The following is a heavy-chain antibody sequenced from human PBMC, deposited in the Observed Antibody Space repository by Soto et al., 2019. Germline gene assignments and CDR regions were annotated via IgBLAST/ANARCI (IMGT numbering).Heavy chain of an antibody. V-gene: IGHV4-39*01. D-gene: IGHD4-17*01. CDR1: GGCISSSSYY. J-gene: IGHJ4*02. Sequence: QLQLQESGPGLVKPSETLSLTCTVSGGCISSSSYYWGWIRQPPGKGLEWIGSIYYSGSTYFNPSIKSRVTMSVDTSKNQFSLKLSSVTAADTAVYYCARHQTVTSSGFDYWGQGTLVTVSS. CDR2: IYYSGST. CDR3: ARHQTVTSSGFDY.